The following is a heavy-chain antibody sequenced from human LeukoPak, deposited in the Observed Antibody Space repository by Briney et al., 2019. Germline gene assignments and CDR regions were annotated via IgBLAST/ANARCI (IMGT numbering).Heavy chain of an antibody. J-gene: IGHJ4*02. D-gene: IGHD6-19*01. CDR3: ARDLGSSGVDY. V-gene: IGHV1-46*01. Sequence: ASVTVSCKASGYTFTSYYMHWVRQAPGQGLEWMGIINLSGGSTSYAQKFQGRVTMTRDTSTSTVYMELSSLRSEDTAVYYCARDLGSSGVDYWGQGTLVTVSS. CDR2: INLSGGST. CDR1: GYTFTSYY.